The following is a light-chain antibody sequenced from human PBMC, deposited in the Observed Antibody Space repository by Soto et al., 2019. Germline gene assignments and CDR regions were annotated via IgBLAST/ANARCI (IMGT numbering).Light chain of an antibody. CDR2: GAS. CDR1: QSVSSTY. V-gene: IGKV3-20*01. J-gene: IGKJ1*01. CDR3: QQYGGSPLWT. Sequence: IVLTQSPGTLSLSPGERATLSCRASQSVSSTYLAWYQQKPGQAPSLLIYGASSRATGIPDRFSGSGSGTDFTLTIIRLEPEDFAVYYCQQYGGSPLWTFGQGTKVDIK.